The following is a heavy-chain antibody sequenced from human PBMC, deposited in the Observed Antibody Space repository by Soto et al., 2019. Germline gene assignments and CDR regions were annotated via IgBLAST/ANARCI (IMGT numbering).Heavy chain of an antibody. CDR2: TIPMFATA. CDR1: GGSFRNYI. CDR3: ARGLFGQQWLVGFDT. J-gene: IGHJ4*02. Sequence: QVHLVQSGAEVKKPGSSVKVSCKASGGSFRNYIFAWVRQAPGQGLEWMGGTIPMFATAQYAQKLQGRVTITADESTSKVYMDLTSLRSDDTAVYYCARGLFGQQWLVGFDTWGQGTLVTVSS. D-gene: IGHD6-19*01. V-gene: IGHV1-69*01.